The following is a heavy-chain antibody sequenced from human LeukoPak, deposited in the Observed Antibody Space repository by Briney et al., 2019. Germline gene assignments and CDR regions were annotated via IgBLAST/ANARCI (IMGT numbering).Heavy chain of an antibody. CDR2: ISSSGGTI. CDR1: GFTFSSYE. J-gene: IGHJ3*02. D-gene: IGHD4-17*01. V-gene: IGHV3-48*03. Sequence: GGSLRLSCAASGFTFSSYEMNWVRQAPGKGLEWVSYISSSGGTIYYADSVQGRFTISRDNAKNSLYLQMNSLRAEDTAVYYCARDLGDDYGDYVGACDIWGQGTMVTVSS. CDR3: ARDLGDDYGDYVGACDI.